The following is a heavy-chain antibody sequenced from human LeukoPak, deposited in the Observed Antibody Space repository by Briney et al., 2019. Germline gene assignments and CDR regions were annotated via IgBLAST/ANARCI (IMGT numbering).Heavy chain of an antibody. V-gene: IGHV4-59*01. CDR2: IYYSGST. J-gene: IGHJ4*02. D-gene: IGHD3-3*01. CDR3: ASSDFWSGYLFDY. Sequence: SETLSLTCTVSGGSISSYYWSWIRQPPGKGLEWIGYIYYSGSTNYNPSLKSRVTISVDTSKNQFSLELSSVTAADTAVYYCASSDFWSGYLFDYWGQGTLVTVSS. CDR1: GGSISSYY.